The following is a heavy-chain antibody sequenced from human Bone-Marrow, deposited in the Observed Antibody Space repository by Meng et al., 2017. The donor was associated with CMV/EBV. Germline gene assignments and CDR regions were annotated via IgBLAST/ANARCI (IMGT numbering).Heavy chain of an antibody. CDR2: IIPIFGTA. D-gene: IGHD6-6*01. V-gene: IGHV1-69*05. Sequence: SVKVSCKASGGTFSSYAISWVRQAPGQGLEWMGGIIPIFGTANYAQKFQGRVTITRDTSISTAYMELSRLRSDDTAVYYCARTPSSSSLGFSWGQGTLVTVSS. J-gene: IGHJ5*02. CDR3: ARTPSSSSLGFS. CDR1: GGTFSSYA.